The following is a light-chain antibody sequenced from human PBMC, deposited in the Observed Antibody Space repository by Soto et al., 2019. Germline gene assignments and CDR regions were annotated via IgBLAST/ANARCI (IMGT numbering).Light chain of an antibody. J-gene: IGKJ5*01. CDR3: QQYDNLSIT. CDR2: DAS. Sequence: DIQMTQSPSSLSASVGDRVTITCQASQDISNYLNWYQQKPGKAPKLLIYDASNLETGVPSRFSGSGSGTDFTFTISSLQPEDIGTYYCQQYDNLSITFGHLTRLAIK. V-gene: IGKV1-33*01. CDR1: QDISNY.